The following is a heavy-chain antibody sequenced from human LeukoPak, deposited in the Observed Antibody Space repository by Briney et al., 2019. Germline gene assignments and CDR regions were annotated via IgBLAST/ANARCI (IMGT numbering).Heavy chain of an antibody. D-gene: IGHD6-13*01. CDR2: IIPIFGTA. V-gene: IGHV1-69*13. Sequence: GASVKVSCKASGGTFSSCVISWVRQAPGQGLEWMGGIIPIFGTANYAQKFQGRVTITADESTSTAYMELSSLRSEDTAVYYCARESTLRQQLVRDGYFDYWGQGTLVTVSS. CDR3: ARESTLRQQLVRDGYFDY. CDR1: GGTFSSCV. J-gene: IGHJ4*02.